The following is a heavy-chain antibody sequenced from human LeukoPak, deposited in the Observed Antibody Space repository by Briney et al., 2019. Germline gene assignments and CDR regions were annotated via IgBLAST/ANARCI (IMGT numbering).Heavy chain of an antibody. V-gene: IGHV1-69*01. CDR2: IIPIFGTA. J-gene: IGHJ4*02. CDR3: ATGPRFGDTLFDH. D-gene: IGHD3-10*01. Sequence: SVKVSCKASGGTFSSYAISWVRQAPGQGLEWMGGIIPIFGTANYAQKFQGRVTITADESTSTAYMELSSLRSEDTAVYYCATGPRFGDTLFDHWGQGTLVTVSS. CDR1: GGTFSSYA.